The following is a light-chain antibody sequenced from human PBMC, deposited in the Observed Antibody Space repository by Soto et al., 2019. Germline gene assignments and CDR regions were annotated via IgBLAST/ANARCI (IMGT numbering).Light chain of an antibody. V-gene: IGKV3-20*01. Sequence: EIVLTQSPGTLSLSPGERATLSCRASQSVSSSYLAWYQQKPGQAPRLLIYGASSRATGIPDRFSGSGSGTDFTLTISRMEPEEFAVYSCQQYRVTFGHGTKLEIK. CDR2: GAS. CDR1: QSVSSSY. J-gene: IGKJ2*01. CDR3: QQYRVT.